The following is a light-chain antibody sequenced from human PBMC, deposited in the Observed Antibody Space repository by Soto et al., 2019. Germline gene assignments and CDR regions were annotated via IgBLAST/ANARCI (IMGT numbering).Light chain of an antibody. CDR2: LEGSGSY. CDR1: SGHSSYI. V-gene: IGLV4-60*02. Sequence: QPVLTQSSSASASLGSSVKLTCTLSSGHSSYIIAWHQQQPRKAPRYLMKLEGSGSYNKGSGVPDRFSGSSSGAARYLTISNLQFEDEADYYCETWDSNTHTVFGGGTKLTVL. J-gene: IGLJ3*02. CDR3: ETWDSNTHTV.